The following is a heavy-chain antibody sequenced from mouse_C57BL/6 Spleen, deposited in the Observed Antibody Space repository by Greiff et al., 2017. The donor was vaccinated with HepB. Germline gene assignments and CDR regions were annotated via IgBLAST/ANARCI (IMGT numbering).Heavy chain of an antibody. Sequence: VQLQQSGPELVKPGASVKMSCKASGYTFTDYNMHWVKQSHGKSLEWIGYINPNNGGTSYNQKFKGKATLTVNKSSSTAYMELRSLTSEDSAVYYCARKPLYDGYYGYFDYWGQGTTLTVSS. CDR3: ARKPLYDGYYGYFDY. CDR2: INPNNGGT. D-gene: IGHD2-3*01. CDR1: GYTFTDYN. V-gene: IGHV1-22*01. J-gene: IGHJ2*01.